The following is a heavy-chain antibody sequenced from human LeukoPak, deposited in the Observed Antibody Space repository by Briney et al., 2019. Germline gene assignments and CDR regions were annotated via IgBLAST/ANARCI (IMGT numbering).Heavy chain of an antibody. J-gene: IGHJ4*02. CDR1: GGSISSYY. Sequence: SETLSLTCTVSGGSISSYYWSWIRQPAGKGLEWIGRIYTSGSTNYNPSLKSRVTISVDTSKNQFSLKLSSVTAADTAVYYCARAQRGYSYGLIFDYWGQGTLVTVSS. CDR2: IYTSGST. V-gene: IGHV4-4*07. CDR3: ARAQRGYSYGLIFDY. D-gene: IGHD5-18*01.